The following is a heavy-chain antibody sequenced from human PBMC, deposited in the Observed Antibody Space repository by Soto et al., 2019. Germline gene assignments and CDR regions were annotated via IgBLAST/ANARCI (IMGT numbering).Heavy chain of an antibody. CDR3: ARTDSSGYYFDY. V-gene: IGHV4-30-4*01. CDR2: IYYSGST. D-gene: IGHD3-22*01. Sequence: SETLSLTCTVSGGSISSGDYYWSWIRQPPGKGLEWIGYIYYSGSTYYNPSLKSRVTISVDTSKNQFSLKLSSVTAADTAVYYCARTDSSGYYFDYWGQGTLVTVSS. CDR1: GGSISSGDYY. J-gene: IGHJ4*02.